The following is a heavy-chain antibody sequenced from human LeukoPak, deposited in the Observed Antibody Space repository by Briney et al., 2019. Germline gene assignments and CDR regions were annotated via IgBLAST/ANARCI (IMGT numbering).Heavy chain of an antibody. CDR3: ARVYDSSVDDAFDI. CDR2: IIPIFGTA. CDR1: GGTFSSYA. V-gene: IGHV1-69*05. J-gene: IGHJ3*02. D-gene: IGHD3-22*01. Sequence: SVKVSCKASGGTFSSYAISWVRQAPGQGLEWMGRIIPIFGTADYAQKFQGRVTITTDESTSTAYMELSSLRSEDTAVYYCARVYDSSVDDAFDIWGQGTMVTVST.